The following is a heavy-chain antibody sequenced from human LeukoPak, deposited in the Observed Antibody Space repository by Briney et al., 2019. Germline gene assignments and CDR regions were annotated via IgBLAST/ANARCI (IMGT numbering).Heavy chain of an antibody. J-gene: IGHJ2*01. CDR3: ARRTYFDL. V-gene: IGHV4-59*08. CDR1: GGSISNYY. CDR2: IYYSGST. Sequence: KPSETLSLTCTVSGGSISNYYWSWVRQPPGKGLEWIGYIYYSGSTTHNPSLKSRVTISVDTSKNQFSLKLSSVTAADTAVYYCARRTYFDLWGRGTLVTVSS.